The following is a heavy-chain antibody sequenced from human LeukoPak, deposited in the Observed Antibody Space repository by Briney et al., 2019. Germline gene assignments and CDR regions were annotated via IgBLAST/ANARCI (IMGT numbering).Heavy chain of an antibody. Sequence: SETLFLTCTVSGGSISSSRYYWSWIRQPPGKGLDWLWYIYYNGSTNYNPSLKSRVSISVEPSKHRVSQHLICVHAAVMAVSYCARARITIFGVVIIPPFMDVWGKGTTVTVSS. CDR1: GGSISSSRYY. J-gene: IGHJ6*03. CDR3: ARARITIFGVVIIPPFMDV. CDR2: IYYNGST. V-gene: IGHV4-61*01. D-gene: IGHD3-3*01.